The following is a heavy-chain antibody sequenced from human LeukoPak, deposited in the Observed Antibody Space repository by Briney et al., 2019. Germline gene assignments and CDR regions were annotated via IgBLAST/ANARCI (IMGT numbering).Heavy chain of an antibody. D-gene: IGHD3-22*01. CDR2: ISWNSGSI. Sequence: PGRSLRLSCAASGFTFDDYAMHWVRQAPGKGLEWVSGISWNSGSIGYADSVKGRFTISRDNAKNSLYLQMNSLRAEDMALYYCARNFGGGDSSGPYYWGQGTLVTVSS. J-gene: IGHJ4*02. V-gene: IGHV3-9*03. CDR3: ARNFGGGDSSGPYY. CDR1: GFTFDDYA.